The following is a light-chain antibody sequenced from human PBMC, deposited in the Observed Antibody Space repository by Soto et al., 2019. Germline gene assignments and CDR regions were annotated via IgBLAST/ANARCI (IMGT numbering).Light chain of an antibody. CDR1: QSVSSN. J-gene: IGKJ1*01. V-gene: IGKV3-15*01. CDR2: GAS. CDR3: QQHNIWPPWT. Sequence: EIVMQQSLATLSVSPGECSPLSCRASQSVSSNLAWYQKNPGQAPRLLIYGASTRATGIPARFSGSGSATEFTLTISSLQSGDFAVYYCQQHNIWPPWTFGQGTKVDIK.